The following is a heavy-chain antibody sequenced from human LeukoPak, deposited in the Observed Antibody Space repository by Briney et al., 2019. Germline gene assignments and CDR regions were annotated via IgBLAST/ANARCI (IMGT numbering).Heavy chain of an antibody. D-gene: IGHD5-18*01. CDR1: GFTFSSYG. CDR2: ISYDGSNK. J-gene: IGHJ4*02. CDR3: AKPDSYGYYFDY. Sequence: GGSLGLSCAASGFTFSSYGMHWVRQAPGKGLEWVAVISYDGSNKYYADSVKGRFTISRDNSKNTLYLQMNSLRAEDTAVYYCAKPDSYGYYFDYWGQGTLVTVSS. V-gene: IGHV3-30*18.